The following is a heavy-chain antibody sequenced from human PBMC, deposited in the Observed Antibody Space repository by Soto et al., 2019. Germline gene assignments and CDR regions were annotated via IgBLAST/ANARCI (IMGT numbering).Heavy chain of an antibody. CDR1: GFTFSSYS. D-gene: IGHD2-15*01. CDR3: ARVAESCSGGSCYSEAFDI. V-gene: IGHV3-21*01. Sequence: GGSLRLSCAASGFTFSSYSMNWVRQAPGKGLEWVSSISSSSSYIYYADSVKGRFTISRDNAKNSLYLQMNSLRAEDTAVYYCARVAESCSGGSCYSEAFDIRGQGTMVTVSS. CDR2: ISSSSSYI. J-gene: IGHJ3*02.